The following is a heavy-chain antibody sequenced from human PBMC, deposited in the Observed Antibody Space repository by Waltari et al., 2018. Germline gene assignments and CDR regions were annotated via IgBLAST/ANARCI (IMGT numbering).Heavy chain of an antibody. CDR3: AKDPVAQQPPTSYFDY. V-gene: IGHV3-23*04. J-gene: IGHJ4*02. D-gene: IGHD6-13*01. Sequence: EVQLVESGGGLVQPGGSLRLSCAASGFTFSSYAMSWVRQAPGKRLEWVSAISGSGGSKYYADPVKGRFTISRDNAKNTLYLQMNTLRAEDTAVYYSAKDPVAQQPPTSYFDYWGQGTLVTVSS. CDR1: GFTFSSYA. CDR2: ISGSGGSK.